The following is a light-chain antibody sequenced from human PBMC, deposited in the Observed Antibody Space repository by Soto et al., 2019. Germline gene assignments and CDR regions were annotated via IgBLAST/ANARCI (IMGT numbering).Light chain of an antibody. J-gene: IGKJ4*01. CDR3: QQLNGYQLP. V-gene: IGKV1-9*01. Sequence: DIQLTQSPSFLSASVGDTVTITCRARQGMRTYLAWYQQKPGKVPKLLIRSASTLQGGVPPRFSGGGSGTEFTLTISTLQPEDSGIYYCQQLNGYQLPFCGGNNVEIK. CDR2: SAS. CDR1: QGMRTY.